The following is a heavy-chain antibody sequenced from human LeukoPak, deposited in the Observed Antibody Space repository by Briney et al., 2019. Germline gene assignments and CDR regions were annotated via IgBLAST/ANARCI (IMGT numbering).Heavy chain of an antibody. CDR1: GFTFNTYA. CDR2: ITSGANT. J-gene: IGHJ4*02. Sequence: GGSLRLSCAASGFTFNTYAMSWVRQAPGKGLEWVSGITSGANTYYADSVKGRFTISRDNSKNTLYLQMNSLRAEDTAVYYCAKDPVRKGRGWYSTRFDYWGQGTLVTVSS. V-gene: IGHV3-23*01. D-gene: IGHD6-19*01. CDR3: AKDPVRKGRGWYSTRFDY.